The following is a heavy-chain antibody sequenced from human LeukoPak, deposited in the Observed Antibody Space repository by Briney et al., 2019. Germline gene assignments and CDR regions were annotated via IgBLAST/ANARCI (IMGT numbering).Heavy chain of an antibody. Sequence: SQTLSLTCAISGDTVSTHSASWNWIRLSPSRGLEWLGRTYHRSQWYTDYATSVRGRIDINADSSGNQFSLHLKNVTPEDSALYFCARGEWLVPNFLQWGQGSLVSVS. CDR2: TYHRSQWYT. CDR3: ARGEWLVPNFLQ. D-gene: IGHD6-19*01. V-gene: IGHV6-1*01. J-gene: IGHJ1*01. CDR1: GDTVSTHSAS.